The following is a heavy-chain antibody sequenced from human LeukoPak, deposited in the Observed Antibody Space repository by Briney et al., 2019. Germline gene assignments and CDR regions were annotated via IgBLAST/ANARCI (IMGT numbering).Heavy chain of an antibody. J-gene: IGHJ4*02. D-gene: IGHD3-10*01. Sequence: GASVKVSCKASGYTFNRYYMHWVRQTPGHGLEWMGWLNPNSGVTKYAQKFQGRVTMTRDTSISTAYMELSSLRFDDTAVYYCARYSGDNNAFDYWGQGTLVTVSS. CDR3: ARYSGDNNAFDY. CDR2: LNPNSGVT. V-gene: IGHV1-2*02. CDR1: GYTFNRYY.